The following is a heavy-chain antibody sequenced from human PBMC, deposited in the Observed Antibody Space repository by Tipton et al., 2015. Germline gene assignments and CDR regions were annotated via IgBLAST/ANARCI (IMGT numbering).Heavy chain of an antibody. CDR1: GGSVSISSYY. Sequence: TLSLTCTVSGGSVSISSYYWSWIRQPPGKGLEWIGYIYYSENTNYNPSLKSRVTISVDTSKNKFSLKLKSVTAADTGVYYCARHEVGVIGVDVWGQGTTVTVSS. J-gene: IGHJ6*02. V-gene: IGHV4-61*01. CDR2: IYYSENT. CDR3: ARHEVGVIGVDV.